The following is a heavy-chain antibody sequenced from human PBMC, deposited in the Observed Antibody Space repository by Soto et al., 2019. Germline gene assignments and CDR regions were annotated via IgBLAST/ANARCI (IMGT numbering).Heavy chain of an antibody. CDR3: ARPRVQTAVAGFDY. CDR2: IKPNSGGT. J-gene: IGHJ4*02. V-gene: IGHV1-2*02. D-gene: IGHD6-19*01. CDR1: GYTFTGYY. Sequence: ASLKVSCKASGYTFTGYYLHWVRQAPGQGLEWMGWIKPNSGGTNYAQKFQGRVTMTRDTSISTAYMELSRLGSDDTAVYYCARPRVQTAVAGFDYWGLGTLVTVSS.